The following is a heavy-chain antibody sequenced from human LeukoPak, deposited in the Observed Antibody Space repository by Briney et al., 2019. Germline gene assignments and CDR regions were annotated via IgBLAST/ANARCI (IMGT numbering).Heavy chain of an antibody. CDR2: ISWNSGSI. CDR1: GFTFDDYA. D-gene: IGHD6-19*01. CDR3: AKDMFTQWLEIFDY. V-gene: IGHV3-9*01. J-gene: IGHJ4*02. Sequence: PGGSLRLSCAASGFTFDDYAMHWVRQAPGKGLEWVSGISWNSGSIGYADSVKGRFTVSRDNAKNSLYLQMNSLRAEDTALYYCAKDMFTQWLEIFDYWGQGTLVTVSS.